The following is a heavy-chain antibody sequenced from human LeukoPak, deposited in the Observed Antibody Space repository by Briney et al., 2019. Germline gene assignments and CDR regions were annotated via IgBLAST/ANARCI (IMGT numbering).Heavy chain of an antibody. J-gene: IGHJ4*02. CDR3: ARDHYSFGWYFDY. D-gene: IGHD5-18*01. Sequence: GGSLRPSCAASGFTFSSYTMNWVRQAPGKGPEWVSSIATTTNFVSYADSVKGRFTISRDNAKDSLYLQMDSLRDEDTAVYYCARDHYSFGWYFDYWGQGVLVTVSS. V-gene: IGHV3-21*01. CDR1: GFTFSSYT. CDR2: IATTTNFV.